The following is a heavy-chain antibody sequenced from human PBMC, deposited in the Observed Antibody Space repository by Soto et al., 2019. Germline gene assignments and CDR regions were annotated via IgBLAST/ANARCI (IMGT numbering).Heavy chain of an antibody. D-gene: IGHD2-15*01. CDR2: ISGSGGST. V-gene: IGHV3-23*01. CDR1: GFTFSSYA. CDR3: AKGEGYCSGGSCYLNWFDP. Sequence: GGSLRLSCAASGFTFSSYAMSWVRQAPGKGLEWVSAISGSGGSTYYADSVKGRFTISRVNSKNTLYLQMNSLRAEDTAVYYCAKGEGYCSGGSCYLNWFDPWGQGTLVTVSS. J-gene: IGHJ5*02.